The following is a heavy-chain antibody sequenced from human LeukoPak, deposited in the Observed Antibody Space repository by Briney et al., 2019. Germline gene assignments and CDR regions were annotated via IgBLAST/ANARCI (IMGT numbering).Heavy chain of an antibody. J-gene: IGHJ6*02. CDR2: ISGSGDNT. CDR3: AKDLSGWRDGAHSYGMDV. Sequence: PGGSLRLSCAASGFTFSSYAMSWVRQAPGKGLEWVSAISGSGDNTYHADSVKGRFTISRDNSKNTLYLQMSSLRAEDTAEYYCAKDLSGWRDGAHSYGMDVWGQGTTVTVSS. CDR1: GFTFSSYA. D-gene: IGHD3-10*01. V-gene: IGHV3-23*01.